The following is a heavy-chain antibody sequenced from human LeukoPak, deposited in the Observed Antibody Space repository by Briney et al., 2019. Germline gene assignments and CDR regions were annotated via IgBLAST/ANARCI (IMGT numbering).Heavy chain of an antibody. CDR2: INHSGST. Sequence: PSETLSLTCAVYGGSFSGYYWSWIRQPPGKGLEWIGEINHSGSTNYNPSLKSRVTISVDTSKNQFSLKLSSVTAADTAVYYCARGRGYDFWSGYYSRGYYYYMDVWGKGTTVTVSS. J-gene: IGHJ6*03. CDR3: ARGRGYDFWSGYYSRGYYYYMDV. D-gene: IGHD3-3*01. CDR1: GGSFSGYY. V-gene: IGHV4-34*01.